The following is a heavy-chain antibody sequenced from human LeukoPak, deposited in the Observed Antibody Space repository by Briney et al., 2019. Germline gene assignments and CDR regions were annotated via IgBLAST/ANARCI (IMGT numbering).Heavy chain of an antibody. D-gene: IGHD2-21*01. J-gene: IGHJ4*02. Sequence: GGSLRVSCAASGFSFTFYSMNWVRQAPGKGLEWVSSISSSSSYIYYADSVKGRFTISRDNAKNSLYLQMNSLRAEDTAVYYCARDSPNEGILWWSIDYWGQGTLVTVSS. V-gene: IGHV3-21*01. CDR1: GFSFTFYS. CDR2: ISSSSSYI. CDR3: ARDSPNEGILWWSIDY.